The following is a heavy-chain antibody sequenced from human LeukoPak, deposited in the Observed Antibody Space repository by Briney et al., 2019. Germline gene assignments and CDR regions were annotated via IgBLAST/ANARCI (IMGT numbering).Heavy chain of an antibody. CDR1: GYTFTSYD. D-gene: IGHD6-25*01. J-gene: IGHJ3*02. V-gene: IGHV1-8*01. CDR2: MNPNSGNT. CDR3: ARASAADAFDI. Sequence: ASVKVSCKASGYTFTSYDINWVRQATGQGLEWMGWMNPNSGNTGYAQKFQGRVTITRNASISTAYMELSSLRSEDTAVYYCARASAADAFDIWGQGTMVTVSS.